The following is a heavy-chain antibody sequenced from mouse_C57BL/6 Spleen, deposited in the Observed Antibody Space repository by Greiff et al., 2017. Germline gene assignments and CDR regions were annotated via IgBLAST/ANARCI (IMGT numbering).Heavy chain of an antibody. Sequence: QVQLQQPGAELVKPGASVKLSCKASGYTFTSYWMHWVKQRPGRGLEWIGRIDPNSGGTKYNEKVKSKATLTVDKPSSTADMQLSSLTSEDSAVYYCARAGAQATLYAMDYWGQGTSVTVSS. J-gene: IGHJ4*01. V-gene: IGHV1-72*01. CDR1: GYTFTSYW. CDR2: IDPNSGGT. CDR3: ARAGAQATLYAMDY. D-gene: IGHD3-2*02.